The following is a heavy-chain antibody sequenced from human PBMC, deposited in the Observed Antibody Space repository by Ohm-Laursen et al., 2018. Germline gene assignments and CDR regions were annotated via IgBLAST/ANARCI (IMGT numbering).Heavy chain of an antibody. D-gene: IGHD1/OR15-1a*01. CDR1: GGSINGYY. J-gene: IGHJ5*02. CDR3: ASGGNRGNWFDP. V-gene: IGHV4-59*01. Sequence: GTLSLTCTVSGGSINGYYYSWIRQPPGKGLEWIASMYYTGNTNYNPSLKSRVTISVDTSKNQFSLKLSSVTAADTAIYYCASGGNRGNWFDPWGQGTLVTVSS. CDR2: MYYTGNT.